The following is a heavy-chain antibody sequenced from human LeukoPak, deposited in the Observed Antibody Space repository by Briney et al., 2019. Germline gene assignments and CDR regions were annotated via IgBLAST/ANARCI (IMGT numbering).Heavy chain of an antibody. CDR1: GASISSYY. D-gene: IGHD6-13*01. CDR2: INYSGNT. Sequence: SETLSLTCTVSGASISSYYWTWIRQPPGKGLEWIGYINYSGNTNYNPSLKSRVTMSVDTSKNQFSLKLSSVTAADTAVYYCARDSVYSSSWRLFDYWGQGTLVTVSS. V-gene: IGHV4-59*12. CDR3: ARDSVYSSSWRLFDY. J-gene: IGHJ4*02.